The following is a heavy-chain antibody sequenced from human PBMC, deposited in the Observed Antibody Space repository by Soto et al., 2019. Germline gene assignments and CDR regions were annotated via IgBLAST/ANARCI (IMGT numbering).Heavy chain of an antibody. V-gene: IGHV3-13*05. D-gene: IGHD3-3*01. CDR1: GFTFSSYD. Sequence: EVQLLESGGGLVQPGGSLRLSCAASGFTFSSYDMHWVRQATGKGLEWVSAIGTAGDPYYPGSVKGRFTISRENAKNSLYLQMNSLRAGDTAVYYCARGGRNDFWSGYYNYYYYGMDVWGQGTTVTVSS. J-gene: IGHJ6*02. CDR3: ARGGRNDFWSGYYNYYYYGMDV. CDR2: IGTAGDP.